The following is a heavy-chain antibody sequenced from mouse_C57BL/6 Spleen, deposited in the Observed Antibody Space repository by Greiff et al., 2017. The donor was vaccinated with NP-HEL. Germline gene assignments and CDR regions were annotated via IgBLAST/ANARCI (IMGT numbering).Heavy chain of an antibody. V-gene: IGHV14-1*01. Sequence: EVQLQQSGAELVRPGASVKLSCTASGFNIKDYYMHWVKQRPEQGLEWIGRIDPEDGDTEYAPKFQGKATMTADTSSNTAYLQLSSLTSEDTAVYYCTTLGYGNSYWFAYWGQGTLVTVSA. CDR1: GFNIKDYY. CDR3: TTLGYGNSYWFAY. J-gene: IGHJ3*01. D-gene: IGHD1-1*01. CDR2: IDPEDGDT.